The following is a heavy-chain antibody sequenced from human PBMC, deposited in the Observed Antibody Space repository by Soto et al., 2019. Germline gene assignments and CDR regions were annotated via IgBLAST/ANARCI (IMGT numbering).Heavy chain of an antibody. CDR3: SRVPGP. CDR2: INHNGYS. J-gene: IGHJ5*02. Sequence: SETLSLTCNVSAGSIIDYYCSWFRQPPGKGLEWIGYINHNGYSAYNLALKRRITMSVDTSKTQFSLVLDSVTAADTAVYYCSRVPGPWGQGTLVT. CDR1: AGSIIDYY. V-gene: IGHV4-59*12.